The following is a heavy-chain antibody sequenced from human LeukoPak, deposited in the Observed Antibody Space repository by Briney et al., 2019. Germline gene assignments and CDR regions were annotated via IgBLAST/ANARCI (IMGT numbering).Heavy chain of an antibody. CDR1: GFTVSNAN. D-gene: IGHD3-16*01. V-gene: IGHV3-66*04. CDR2: IHTAGGT. J-gene: IGHJ5*02. CDR3: ARHRELGA. Sequence: PGGSLRLSCAASGFTVSNANINWVRQAPGKGLEWVSIIHTAGGTNYADSVEGRFTVSRDNSKNTVYLQMNNLRVEDTAVYYCARHRELGAWGQGTLVTVSS.